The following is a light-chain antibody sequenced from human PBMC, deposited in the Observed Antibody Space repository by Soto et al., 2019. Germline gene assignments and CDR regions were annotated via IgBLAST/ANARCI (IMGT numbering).Light chain of an antibody. Sequence: GMTKNQATLSVSPGERATLSCRASQSVRSNLAWYQQKPGQAPRLLIYGASTRATGIPVRFSGSGSGTEFTLTISSLQSEDFAVYYCQQYNNWPSITFGQGTRLEI. V-gene: IGKV3D-15*01. J-gene: IGKJ5*01. CDR2: GAS. CDR3: QQYNNWPSIT. CDR1: QSVRSN.